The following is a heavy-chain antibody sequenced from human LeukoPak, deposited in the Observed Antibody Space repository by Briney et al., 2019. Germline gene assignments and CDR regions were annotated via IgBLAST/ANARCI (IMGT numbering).Heavy chain of an antibody. Sequence: PGGSLRLSCAASGFTVSSNYMSWVRQAPGKGLEWVSVIYSGGSTYYADSVKGRFTISRDNSKNTLYHQMNSLRAEDTAVYYCARVVLSYPNWFDPWGQGTLVTVSS. D-gene: IGHD1-26*01. J-gene: IGHJ5*02. CDR2: IYSGGST. CDR1: GFTVSSNY. CDR3: ARVVLSYPNWFDP. V-gene: IGHV3-66*01.